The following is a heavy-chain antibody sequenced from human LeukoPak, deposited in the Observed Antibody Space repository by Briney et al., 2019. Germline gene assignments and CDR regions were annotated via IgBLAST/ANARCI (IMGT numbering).Heavy chain of an antibody. CDR2: IIDTGST. CDR3: ARGLASGYPPIPFDY. Sequence: SETLSLTCVVYGEAFSGYYWTWIRQPPGKGLEWIGEIIDTGSTKYNSSLKSRGTISVDTSKNEFSLNLTSVTAADTAIYYCARGLASGYPPIPFDYWGQGTLVTVSS. CDR1: GEAFSGYY. D-gene: IGHD3-3*01. J-gene: IGHJ4*02. V-gene: IGHV4-34*12.